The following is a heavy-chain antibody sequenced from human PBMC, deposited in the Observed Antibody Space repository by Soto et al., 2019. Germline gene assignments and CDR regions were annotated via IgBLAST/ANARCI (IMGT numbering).Heavy chain of an antibody. V-gene: IGHV3-48*01. D-gene: IGHD6-19*01. J-gene: IGHJ4*02. CDR2: ISTSIRTM. CDR1: GFTFSDYP. CDR3: STSSGWSGDY. Sequence: EVQLVESGGDLVQPGGSLRLSCAASGFTFSDYPMNWVRQAPGKGLEWISYISTSIRTMYYADSVKGRFTTSRDNAENTLYLKMNSLRAEDTAVYYCSTSSGWSGDYWGQGTLVTVSS.